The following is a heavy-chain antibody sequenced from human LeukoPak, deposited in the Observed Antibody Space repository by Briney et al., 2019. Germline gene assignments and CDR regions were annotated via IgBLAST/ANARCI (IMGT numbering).Heavy chain of an antibody. CDR3: ARSRSVSNYKGMDV. J-gene: IGHJ6*02. CDR1: GFTFSDYS. Sequence: GGSLRLSCPASGFTFSDYSMSWVRQAPGRGLEWVSSISSSSDYIYYADSVKGRFTISRDNARNSLYLQMNSLRAEDTAVYYCARSRSVSNYKGMDVWGQGTTVTVSS. CDR2: ISSSSDYI. D-gene: IGHD5/OR15-5a*01. V-gene: IGHV3-21*01.